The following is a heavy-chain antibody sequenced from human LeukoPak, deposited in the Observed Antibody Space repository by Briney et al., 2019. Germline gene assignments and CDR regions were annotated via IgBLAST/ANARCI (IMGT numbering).Heavy chain of an antibody. V-gene: IGHV3-23*01. CDR1: GFTFSSYA. J-gene: IGHJ4*02. Sequence: GGSLRLSCAASGFTFSSYAMNWVRQAPGKGLEWVSAISGSGGTTDYADSVKGRSTISRDNSKNTLYMQMNSLRAEDTAVYYCAKAPSMVATWDNYFDCWGQGTLVTVSS. D-gene: IGHD5-12*01. CDR2: ISGSGGTT. CDR3: AKAPSMVATWDNYFDC.